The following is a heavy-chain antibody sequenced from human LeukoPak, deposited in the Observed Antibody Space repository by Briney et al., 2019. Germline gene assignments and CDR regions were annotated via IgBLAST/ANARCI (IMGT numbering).Heavy chain of an antibody. CDR3: ARSEDYYDSSGYYSYYFDH. J-gene: IGHJ4*02. Sequence: SETLSLTCAVYGGSFSGYYWSWIRQPPGKGLEWIGEINHSGSTDYNPSLKSRVTISVDTSKNQFSLKLSSVTAADTAVYYCARSEDYYDSSGYYSYYFDHWGQGTLVTVSS. CDR2: INHSGST. D-gene: IGHD3-22*01. CDR1: GGSFSGYY. V-gene: IGHV4-34*01.